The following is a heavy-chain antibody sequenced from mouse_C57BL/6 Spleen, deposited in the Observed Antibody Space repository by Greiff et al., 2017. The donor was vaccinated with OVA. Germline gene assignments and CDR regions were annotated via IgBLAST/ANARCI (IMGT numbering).Heavy chain of an antibody. CDR3: ARRGDYDVGDY. CDR1: GYTFTSYW. CDR2: IDPSDSYT. Sequence: QVQLQQPGAELVKPGASVKLSCKASGYTFTSYWMQWVKQRPGQGLEWIGEIDPSDSYTNYNQKFKGKATLTVDRSSSTAYMQLSSLTSEDSAVYYCARRGDYDVGDYWGQGTTLTVSS. J-gene: IGHJ2*01. D-gene: IGHD2-4*01. V-gene: IGHV1-50*01.